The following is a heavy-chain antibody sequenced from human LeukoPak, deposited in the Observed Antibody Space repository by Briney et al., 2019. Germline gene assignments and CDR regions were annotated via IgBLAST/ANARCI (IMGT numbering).Heavy chain of an antibody. V-gene: IGHV4-39*01. CDR1: GGSVSSHSYY. Sequence: SETLSLTCSVSGGSVSSHSYYWGWIRQPPGKGLEWVGSIHFSGITYYSPSLNSRVTISADTSKNQFSLKLSSVTAADTAMYYCARRPRNSGNYDGPSGLDYWGQGTLVTVSS. CDR2: IHFSGIT. CDR3: ARRPRNSGNYDGPSGLDY. D-gene: IGHD1-26*01. J-gene: IGHJ4*02.